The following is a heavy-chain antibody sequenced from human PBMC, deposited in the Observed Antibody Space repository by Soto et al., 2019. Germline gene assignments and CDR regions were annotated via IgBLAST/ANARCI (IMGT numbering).Heavy chain of an antibody. Sequence: QVQLVESGGGLVKPGGSLRLSCAASGFTFSDYYMSWIRQAPGKGLEWVSYIGRSSSYTNYADSVKGRFTISRDNAKNSLYLQMNSLRADDTAVYYWERDADILTRSDAFDIWGQGTMVTVSS. CDR1: GFTFSDYY. V-gene: IGHV3-11*05. CDR3: ERDADILTRSDAFDI. CDR2: IGRSSSYT. J-gene: IGHJ3*02. D-gene: IGHD3-9*01.